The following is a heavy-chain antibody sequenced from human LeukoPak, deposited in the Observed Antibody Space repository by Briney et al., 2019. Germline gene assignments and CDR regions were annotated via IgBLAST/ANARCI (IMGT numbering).Heavy chain of an antibody. CDR3: ARRLRGYCSSTSCLNTFDP. J-gene: IGHJ5*02. D-gene: IGHD2-2*01. Sequence: SETLSLTCAVYGGSFSGYYWSWIRQPPGKGLEWIGEINHSGSTNYNPSLKSRVTISVDTSKNQFSLKLSSVTAADTAVYYCARRLRGYCSSTSCLNTFDPWGQGTLVTVSS. CDR2: INHSGST. V-gene: IGHV4-34*01. CDR1: GGSFSGYY.